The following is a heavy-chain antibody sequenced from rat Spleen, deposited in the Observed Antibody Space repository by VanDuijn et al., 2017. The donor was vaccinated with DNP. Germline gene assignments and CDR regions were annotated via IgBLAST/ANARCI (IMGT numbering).Heavy chain of an antibody. CDR2: MKYTGDT. CDR1: GFSLTDYS. J-gene: IGHJ2*01. CDR3: SRAPYYGYNFYFDY. Sequence: QVQLTESGPGLVQPSETLSLTCTVSGFSLTDYSVYWVRQPSGKGLEWMGRMKYTGDTSYNSALKSRLSISRDTSKNQVFLKMNSLQTDDTGTYYCSRAPYYGYNFYFDYWGQGVMVTVSS. V-gene: IGHV2-8*01. D-gene: IGHD1-9*01.